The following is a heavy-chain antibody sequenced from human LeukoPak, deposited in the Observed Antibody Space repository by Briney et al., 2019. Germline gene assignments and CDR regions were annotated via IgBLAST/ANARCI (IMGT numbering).Heavy chain of an antibody. V-gene: IGHV4-59*02. Sequence: SETLSLTCAVSDDSVSSHYWTWIRQPPGKGREWIGYISYMGSTNYNPALKSRFTISIDTSSDQCSLRLSSVTAADTAVYSSARDLVPVTKGFDTWGHGTLVSVSS. D-gene: IGHD4-17*01. CDR1: DDSVSSHY. CDR2: ISYMGST. CDR3: ARDLVPVTKGFDT. J-gene: IGHJ3*02.